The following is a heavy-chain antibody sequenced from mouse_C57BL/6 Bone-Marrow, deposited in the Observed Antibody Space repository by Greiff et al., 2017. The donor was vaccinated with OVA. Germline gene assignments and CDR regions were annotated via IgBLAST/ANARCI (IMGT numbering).Heavy chain of an antibody. D-gene: IGHD1-1*01. CDR2: IYPRSGNT. J-gene: IGHJ1*03. CDR1: GYTFTSYG. CDR3: ARLGAHYYGSSYRYFDV. Sequence: QVQLQQSGAELARPGASVKLSCKASGYTFTSYGISWVKQRTGQGLEWIGEIYPRSGNTYYNEKFKGKATLTADKSSSTAYMELRSLTSEDSAVYFCARLGAHYYGSSYRYFDVWGTGTTVTVSS. V-gene: IGHV1-81*01.